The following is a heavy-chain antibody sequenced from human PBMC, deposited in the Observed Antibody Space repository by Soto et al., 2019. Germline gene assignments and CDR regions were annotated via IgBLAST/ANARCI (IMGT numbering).Heavy chain of an antibody. V-gene: IGHV3-23*01. CDR1: GFTFSSYA. CDR3: ANLCWSGYQHDFDY. CDR2: ISGSGGIT. Sequence: VSLRLSCAASGFTFSSYAMSWVRQSPGKGQEWVSAISGSGGITYYADSVKGRFTISRDNSKNTLYLQLNSLRAEDAAVYYCANLCWSGYQHDFDYWGQGTLVTVSS. D-gene: IGHD3-3*01. J-gene: IGHJ4*02.